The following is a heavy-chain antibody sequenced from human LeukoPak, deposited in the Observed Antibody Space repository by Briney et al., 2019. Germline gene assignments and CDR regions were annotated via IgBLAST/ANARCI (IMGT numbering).Heavy chain of an antibody. Sequence: GGSLRLSCAASGFTFSSYGMHWVRQAPGKGLEWGAVISYDGSNKYYADSVKGRFTISRDNSKNTLYLQMNSLRAADTAVYYCAKHGSGSYYNGLNFDYRGQGTLVTVSS. CDR1: GFTFSSYG. CDR2: ISYDGSNK. CDR3: AKHGSGSYYNGLNFDY. J-gene: IGHJ4*02. V-gene: IGHV3-30*18. D-gene: IGHD3-10*01.